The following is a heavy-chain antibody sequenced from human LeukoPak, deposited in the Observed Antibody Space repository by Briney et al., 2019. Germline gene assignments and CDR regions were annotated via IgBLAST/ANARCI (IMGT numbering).Heavy chain of an antibody. J-gene: IGHJ4*02. Sequence: GGSLRLSCAASGFRFSDYYMSWVRQAPGKGLEWVSDISTGSSFTNYADSVKGRFTISRDNAKNSLYLQMNSLRAEDTAVCYCAREKGNYWGQGTLVTVSS. CDR3: AREKGNY. CDR1: GFRFSDYY. V-gene: IGHV3-11*05. CDR2: ISTGSSFT.